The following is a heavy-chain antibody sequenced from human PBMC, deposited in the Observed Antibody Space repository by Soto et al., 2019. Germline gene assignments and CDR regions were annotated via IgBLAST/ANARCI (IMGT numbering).Heavy chain of an antibody. J-gene: IGHJ5*02. Sequence: SETLSLTCTVSGASIRSGDYYWSWIRQPPGKGPEWIGYIYYSGSTYYNPSLKSRVTMSVDTSKNQFSLKLSSVTAADTAVYYCASVETAMVTWGQGNLVTVSS. CDR1: GASIRSGDYY. CDR2: IYYSGST. CDR3: ASVETAMVT. D-gene: IGHD5-18*01. V-gene: IGHV4-30-4*01.